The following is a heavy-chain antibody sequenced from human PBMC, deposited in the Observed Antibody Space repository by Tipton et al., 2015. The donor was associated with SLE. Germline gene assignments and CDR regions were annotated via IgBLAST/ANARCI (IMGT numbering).Heavy chain of an antibody. CDR3: ARGGLTYGYYYYMDV. CDR1: GGSISSYY. V-gene: IGHV4-34*01. CDR2: INHSGST. Sequence: LRLSCTVSGGSISSYYWSWIRQPPGKGLEGFGKINHSGSTNYNPSLKSRVTMSVDTSKSQFSLKLSSVTAADTAVYYCARGGLTYGYYYYMDVWGKGTTVTVSS. J-gene: IGHJ6*03. D-gene: IGHD4-17*01.